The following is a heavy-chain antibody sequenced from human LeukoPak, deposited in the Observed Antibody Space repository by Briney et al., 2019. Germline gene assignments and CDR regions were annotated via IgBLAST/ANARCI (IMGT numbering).Heavy chain of an antibody. J-gene: IGHJ4*02. CDR3: ARHRNPLRYFGDY. CDR1: GGSISSSSYY. Sequence: SETLSLTCTVPGGSISSSSYYWGWIHHPPGKGLEWIGSIYYSGSTYYNPSLKSRVTISVDTSKNQFSLKLSSVTAADTAVYYCARHRNPLRYFGDYWGQGTLVTVSS. V-gene: IGHV4-39*01. D-gene: IGHD3-9*01. CDR2: IYYSGST.